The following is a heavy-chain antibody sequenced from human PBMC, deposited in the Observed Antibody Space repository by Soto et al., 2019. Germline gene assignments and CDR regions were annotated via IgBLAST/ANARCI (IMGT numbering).Heavy chain of an antibody. Sequence: GGSLRLSCAASGFTFSSYAMSWVRQAPGKGLEWVSAISGSGGSTYYADSVKGRFTISRDNSKNTLYLQMNSLRAEDTAVYYCAKTVVEQWLSLKYYFDYWGQGTLVTVSS. J-gene: IGHJ4*02. V-gene: IGHV3-23*01. CDR1: GFTFSSYA. CDR2: ISGSGGST. CDR3: AKTVVEQWLSLKYYFDY. D-gene: IGHD6-19*01.